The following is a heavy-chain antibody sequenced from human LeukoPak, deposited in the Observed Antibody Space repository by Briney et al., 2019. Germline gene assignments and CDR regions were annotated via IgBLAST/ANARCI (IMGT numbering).Heavy chain of an antibody. CDR3: ASAPLAITTSAFPDAFDV. D-gene: IGHD1-1*01. Sequence: SETLSLTCSVSSGSISGRYWSWFRQPPGKGLEWVGHILYSGFTNFNPSLKSRVIISVDSSKTQFSLRLSSVTAADTAVYYCASAPLAITTSAFPDAFDVWGQGTTVTVSS. V-gene: IGHV4-59*11. J-gene: IGHJ3*01. CDR1: SGSISGRY. CDR2: ILYSGFT.